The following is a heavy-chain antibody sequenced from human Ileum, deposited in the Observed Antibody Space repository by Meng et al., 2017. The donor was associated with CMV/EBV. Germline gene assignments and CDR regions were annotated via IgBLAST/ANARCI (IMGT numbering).Heavy chain of an antibody. V-gene: IGHV4-34*01. D-gene: IGHD3-10*01. CDR2: ITHSGRT. CDR1: GGSFTGYY. Sequence: QVQLQQWGAGLLNPSETLSRTVVVFGGSFTGYYWSWFRQSPGKGLEWIGEITHSGRTSYNLSLKSRVTISVDMSKYQFSLKLTSVTAADTAIYYCARGLASGWPDYWGQGTLVTVSS. CDR3: ARGLASGWPDY. J-gene: IGHJ4*02.